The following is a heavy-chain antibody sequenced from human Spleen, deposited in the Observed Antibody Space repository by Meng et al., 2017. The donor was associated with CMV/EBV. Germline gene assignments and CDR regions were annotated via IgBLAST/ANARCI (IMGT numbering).Heavy chain of an antibody. V-gene: IGHV1-69*05. CDR2: IIPPFGAT. CDR1: FSTYA. J-gene: IGHJ4*02. Sequence: FSTYAINGVRQAPGQGLEWMGGIIPPFGATHYAQKFLGRVTISTDESASTAYIEVSSLRFEDTAVYYCARAGYYSDSSGFYYAFESWGQGTLVTVSS. D-gene: IGHD3-22*01. CDR3: ARAGYYSDSSGFYYAFES.